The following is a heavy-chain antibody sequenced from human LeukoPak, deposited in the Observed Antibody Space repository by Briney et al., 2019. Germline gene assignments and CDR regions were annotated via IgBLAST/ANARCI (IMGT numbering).Heavy chain of an antibody. Sequence: ASVKVSFKSSRYTFTSYGINEVRQPPAQGLEWMGWISAYNGNTNYAQKLQGRVTMTTDTSTTTAYMELRSLRSDDTAVYYCARADRDAFDIWGQGTMVTVSS. CDR1: RYTFTSYG. D-gene: IGHD2-15*01. CDR3: ARADRDAFDI. V-gene: IGHV1-18*01. CDR2: ISAYNGNT. J-gene: IGHJ3*02.